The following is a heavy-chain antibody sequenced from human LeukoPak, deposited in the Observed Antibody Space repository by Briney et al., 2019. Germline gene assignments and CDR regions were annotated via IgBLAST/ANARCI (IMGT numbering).Heavy chain of an antibody. J-gene: IGHJ5*02. CDR1: GFTFSSYW. D-gene: IGHD3-3*01. Sequence: QSGGSLRLSCAASGFTFSSYWMHWVRQAPGKGLVWVSRINSDGSSTSYADSVKGRFTISRDNAKSTLYLQMNSLRAEDTAVYYCARDTYYDFWLDPWGQGTLVTVSS. CDR3: ARDTYYDFWLDP. CDR2: INSDGSST. V-gene: IGHV3-74*01.